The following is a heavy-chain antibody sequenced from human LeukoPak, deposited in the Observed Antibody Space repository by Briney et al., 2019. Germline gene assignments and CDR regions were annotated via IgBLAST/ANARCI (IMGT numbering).Heavy chain of an antibody. CDR3: ARANFGVVIGFDP. V-gene: IGHV1-46*01. CDR2: INPSGGGT. D-gene: IGHD3-3*01. Sequence: ASVKVSCKASGYTFTSYYMHWVRQAPGQGLEWMGIINPSGGGTNYAQKFQGRVTMTRDTSTSTVYMELSSLRSEDTAVYYCARANFGVVIGFDPWGQGALVTVSS. CDR1: GYTFTSYY. J-gene: IGHJ5*02.